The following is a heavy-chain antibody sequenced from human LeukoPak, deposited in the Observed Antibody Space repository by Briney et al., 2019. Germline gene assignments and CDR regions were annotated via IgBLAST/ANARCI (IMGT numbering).Heavy chain of an antibody. Sequence: GTLSLTCAVSGGSISSSNWWSWVRQPPGKGLEWIGEIYHSGSTNYNPSLKSRVTVSVDTSKNQFSLKLSSVTAADTAVYYCAREGGDYCSSTSCYPYWGQGTLVTVSS. J-gene: IGHJ4*02. CDR3: AREGGDYCSSTSCYPY. CDR2: IYHSGST. D-gene: IGHD2-2*01. V-gene: IGHV4-4*02. CDR1: GGSISSSNW.